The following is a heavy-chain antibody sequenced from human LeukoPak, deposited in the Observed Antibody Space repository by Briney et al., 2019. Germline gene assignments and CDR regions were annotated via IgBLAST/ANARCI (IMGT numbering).Heavy chain of an antibody. D-gene: IGHD2-8*02. CDR1: GFTFSTYS. V-gene: IGHV3-21*01. J-gene: IGHJ4*01. Sequence: GGSLKLSCAASGFTFSTYSMNWVRQAPGKGLEWVSIISGTTSATFYADSLKGRFTISRDNAKNSLFLQMDSLRAEDTAVYYCARGCTGDGCSVRDLDHWGQ. CDR2: ISGTTSAT. CDR3: ARGCTGDGCSVRDLDH.